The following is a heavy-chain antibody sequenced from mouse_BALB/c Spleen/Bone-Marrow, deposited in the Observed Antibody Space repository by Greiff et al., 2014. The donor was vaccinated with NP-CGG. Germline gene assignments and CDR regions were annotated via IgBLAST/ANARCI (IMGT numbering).Heavy chain of an antibody. CDR1: GYSITSYYS. J-gene: IGHJ4*01. V-gene: IGHV3-1*02. D-gene: IGHD4-1*01. Sequence: EVQLQESGPDLVKPSQSLSLTCTVTGYSITSYYSWHWIRQFPGNKLEWMGYIHYSGITVCNPSLKSRISITRDTSNNQFFLQLNSVTTEDSATYYCARFAGSPYTMDYWGQGTSVTVSS. CDR3: ARFAGSPYTMDY. CDR2: IHYSGIT.